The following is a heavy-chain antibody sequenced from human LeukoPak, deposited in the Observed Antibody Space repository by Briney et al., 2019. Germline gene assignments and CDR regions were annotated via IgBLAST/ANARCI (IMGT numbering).Heavy chain of an antibody. CDR2: ISGSGGST. V-gene: IGHV3-23*01. J-gene: IGHJ4*02. CDR1: GFTLSSYA. Sequence: GGSLRLSCAASGFTLSSYAMSWVRQAPGKGLEWVSAISGSGGSTYYADSVKGRFTISRDNPKNTLYLQMNSLRAEDTAVYYCAKELSGAPPTMIGVVIRGGYFDYWGQGTLVTVSS. D-gene: IGHD3-22*01. CDR3: AKELSGAPPTMIGVVIRGGYFDY.